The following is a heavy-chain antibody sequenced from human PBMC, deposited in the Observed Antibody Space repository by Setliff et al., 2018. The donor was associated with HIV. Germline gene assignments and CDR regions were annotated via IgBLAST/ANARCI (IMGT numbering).Heavy chain of an antibody. V-gene: IGHV3-15*07. Sequence: GGSLRLSCAASGFTFSNAWMDWVRQAPGKGLEWVGRIKSKTDGGTADYAAPVKARFTISRDDSKNTLYLQMNSLKTEDTAVYYCTTDLGGSYHGWNYWGQGTLVTVSS. D-gene: IGHD1-26*01. CDR2: IKSKTDGGTA. CDR1: GFTFSNAW. J-gene: IGHJ4*02. CDR3: TTDLGGSYHGWNY.